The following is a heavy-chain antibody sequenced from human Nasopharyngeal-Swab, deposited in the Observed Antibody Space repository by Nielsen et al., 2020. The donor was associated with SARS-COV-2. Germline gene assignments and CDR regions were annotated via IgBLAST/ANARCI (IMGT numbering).Heavy chain of an antibody. V-gene: IGHV3-21*01. Sequence: GGSLRLSCTASGFIFSVYTVSWFRQAPGKGLEWVSSITHSPPDTYYADSVRGRFTISRDNGENSVYLQMDSLRVEDSAVYYCARVIGTTWYTHWGQGTLVTVSS. J-gene: IGHJ4*02. CDR2: ITHSPPDT. CDR1: GFIFSVYT. D-gene: IGHD6-13*01. CDR3: ARVIGTTWYTH.